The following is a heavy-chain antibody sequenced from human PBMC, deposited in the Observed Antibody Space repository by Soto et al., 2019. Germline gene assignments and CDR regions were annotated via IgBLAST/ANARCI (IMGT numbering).Heavy chain of an antibody. J-gene: IGHJ6*02. Sequence: EVQLVESGGGLVKPGGSLRLSCAASGFTFSNAWMSWVRQAPGKGLEWVGRIKSKTDGGTTDYAAPVKGRFTISRDDSKNTLYLQMNSLRTEDTAVYYCTTLSDSMIRRHYGMDVWGQGTTVTVSS. CDR2: IKSKTDGGTT. CDR3: TTLSDSMIRRHYGMDV. CDR1: GFTFSNAW. D-gene: IGHD2-21*01. V-gene: IGHV3-15*01.